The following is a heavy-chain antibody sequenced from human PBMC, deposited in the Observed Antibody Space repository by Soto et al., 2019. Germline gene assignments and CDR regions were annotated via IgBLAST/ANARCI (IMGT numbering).Heavy chain of an antibody. CDR1: GGSISSGGYY. D-gene: IGHD3-10*01. CDR3: ARGVTMVRGVIHTPYFDY. V-gene: IGHV4-31*03. Sequence: QVQLQESGPGLVKPSQTLSLTCTVSGGSISSGGYYWSWIRQHPGKGLEWIGYIYYSGSTYYNPSLKSRLTISVDPSKNQSSLKLSSVTAADTAVYYCARGVTMVRGVIHTPYFDYWGQGTLVTVSS. CDR2: IYYSGST. J-gene: IGHJ4*02.